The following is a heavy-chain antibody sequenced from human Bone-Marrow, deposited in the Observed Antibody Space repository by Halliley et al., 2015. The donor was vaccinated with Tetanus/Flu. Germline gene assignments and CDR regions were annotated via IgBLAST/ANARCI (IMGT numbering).Heavy chain of an antibody. CDR3: ARLRRENYFFYL. V-gene: IGHV4-30-2*03. D-gene: IGHD1-26*01. J-gene: IGHJ5*02. CDR2: FRYSGRM. Sequence: LECIGSFRYSGRMFHNPSLKSRVTMSVDPSKNQFSLGLRSLTAGDTAVYYCARLRRENYFFYLWGQGTLVIVSS.